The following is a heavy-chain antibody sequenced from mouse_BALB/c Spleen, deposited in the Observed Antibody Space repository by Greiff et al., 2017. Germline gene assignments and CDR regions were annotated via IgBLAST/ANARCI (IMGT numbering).Heavy chain of an antibody. Sequence: EVQLVESGGGLVKPGGSLKLSCAASGFTFSSYAMSWVRQSPEKRLEWVAEISSGGSYTYYPDTVTGRFTISRDNAKNTLYLEMSSLRSEDTAMYYCARVITPLAYWGQGTLVTVSA. CDR2: ISSGGSYT. D-gene: IGHD2-4*01. CDR1: GFTFSSYA. J-gene: IGHJ3*01. CDR3: ARVITPLAY. V-gene: IGHV5-9-4*01.